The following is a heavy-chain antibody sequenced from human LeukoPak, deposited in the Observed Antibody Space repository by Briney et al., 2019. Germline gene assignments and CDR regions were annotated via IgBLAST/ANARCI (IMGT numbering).Heavy chain of an antibody. CDR1: GFTFSSYW. V-gene: IGHV3-7*01. CDR2: IKQDGSEK. D-gene: IGHD3-10*01. Sequence: GGSLRLPCAASGFTFSSYWMSWVRQAPGKGLEWVANIKQDGSEKYYVDSVKGRFTISRDNAKNSLYLQMNSLRAEDAAVYYCARDTGERSSEVSWFDPWGQGTLVTVSS. J-gene: IGHJ5*02. CDR3: ARDTGERSSEVSWFDP.